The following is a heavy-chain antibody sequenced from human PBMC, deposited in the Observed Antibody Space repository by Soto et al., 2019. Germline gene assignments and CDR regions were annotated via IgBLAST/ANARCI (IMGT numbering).Heavy chain of an antibody. D-gene: IGHD2-2*01. CDR3: ARDGICSSTSCLYNWFDP. CDR1: GGTFSSYA. V-gene: IGHV1-69*01. Sequence: QVQLVQSGAEVKKPGSSVKVSCKASGGTFSSYAISWVRQAPGQGLEWMGGIIPIFGTANYAQKFQGRVTITADESTSTAYKELSSLRSEDTAVYYCARDGICSSTSCLYNWFDPWGQGTLVTVSS. J-gene: IGHJ5*02. CDR2: IIPIFGTA.